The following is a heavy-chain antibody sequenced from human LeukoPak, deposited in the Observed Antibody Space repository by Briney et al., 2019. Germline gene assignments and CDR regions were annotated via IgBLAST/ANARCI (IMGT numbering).Heavy chain of an antibody. J-gene: IGHJ3*02. V-gene: IGHV4-4*07. CDR1: GGSINSYY. Sequence: SETLSLTCTVSGGSINSYYWSWIRQPPGKGLEWIGRIYTSGSTNYNPSLKSRVTMSVDTSKNQFSLKLSSVTAADTAVYYCARDSGYYDFWSGNDAFDIWGQGTMVTVSS. CDR2: IYTSGST. CDR3: ARDSGYYDFWSGNDAFDI. D-gene: IGHD3-3*01.